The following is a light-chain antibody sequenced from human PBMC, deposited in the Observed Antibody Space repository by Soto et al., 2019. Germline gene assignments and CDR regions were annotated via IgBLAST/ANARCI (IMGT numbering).Light chain of an antibody. CDR1: QSRGSNF. Sequence: IVLTQSPCTLSLSPGERATVSCKTSQSRGSNFLARYQHKPGQAPRLLIYASSNRATGIPDRFSGSASGTDFTLTINRLEPEDFAVYYCQLYGISPHFGQGTRLENK. J-gene: IGKJ5*01. V-gene: IGKV3-20*01. CDR2: ASS. CDR3: QLYGISPH.